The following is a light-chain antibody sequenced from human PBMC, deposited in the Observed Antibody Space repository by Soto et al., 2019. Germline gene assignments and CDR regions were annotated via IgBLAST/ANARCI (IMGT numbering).Light chain of an antibody. CDR3: QQRSNWPPIT. Sequence: EIVLTQSPATLSLSPVEIATLSCRASQSVGGYLAWYQQRPGQAPRVLIYDASNRATGIPVRFSGSGSGTDFTLTIRSLEPEDFAVYYCQQRSNWPPITFGQGTRLEIK. CDR1: QSVGGY. V-gene: IGKV3-11*01. CDR2: DAS. J-gene: IGKJ5*01.